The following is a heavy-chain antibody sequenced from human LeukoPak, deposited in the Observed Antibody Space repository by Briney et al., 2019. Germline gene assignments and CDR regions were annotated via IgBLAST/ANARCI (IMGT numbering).Heavy chain of an antibody. CDR3: ARDVSNGLFDY. CDR2: IYYSGST. V-gene: IGHV4-59*12. J-gene: IGHJ4*02. Sequence: SETLSLTCAVYGGSFSGYYWSWIRQPPGKGLEWIGYIYYSGSTNYNPSLKSRVTISVDTSKNQFSLKLSSVTAADTAVYYCARDVSNGLFDYWGQGTLVTVSS. CDR1: GGSFSGYY. D-gene: IGHD2-8*01.